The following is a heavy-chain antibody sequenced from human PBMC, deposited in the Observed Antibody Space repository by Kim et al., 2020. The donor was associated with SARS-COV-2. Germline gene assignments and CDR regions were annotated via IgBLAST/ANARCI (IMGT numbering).Heavy chain of an antibody. CDR1: GGSISSYY. Sequence: SETLSLTCTVSGGSISSYYWSWIRQPAGKGLEWIGRIYTSGSTNYNPSLKSRVTMSVDTSKNQFSLKLSSVTAADTAVYYCARDLEGIAADLPWFDPWGQGTLVTFSS. V-gene: IGHV4-4*07. D-gene: IGHD6-13*01. J-gene: IGHJ5*02. CDR3: ARDLEGIAADLPWFDP. CDR2: IYTSGST.